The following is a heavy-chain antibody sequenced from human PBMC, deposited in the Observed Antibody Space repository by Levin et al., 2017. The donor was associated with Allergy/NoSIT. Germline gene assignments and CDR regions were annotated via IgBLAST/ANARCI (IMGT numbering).Heavy chain of an antibody. CDR3: ARDGSYSHGPYDAFDI. CDR1: GFNVINNY. Sequence: SGGSLRLSCAASGFNVINNYMSWVRQAPGKGPEWVSMIFTGGRTYYADSVKGRFTIFRDNSKNTLFLQMNSLRAEDTAVYYCARDGSYSHGPYDAFDIWGQGTMVTVSS. CDR2: IFTGGRT. D-gene: IGHD1-26*01. J-gene: IGHJ3*02. V-gene: IGHV3-53*01.